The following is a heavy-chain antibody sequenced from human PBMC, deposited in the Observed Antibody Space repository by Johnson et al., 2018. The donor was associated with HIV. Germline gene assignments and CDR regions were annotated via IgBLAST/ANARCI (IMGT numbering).Heavy chain of an antibody. CDR2: TSYDESDK. CDR3: AKGTNGQSWAFDI. J-gene: IGHJ3*02. Sequence: QVQLVESGGGVVQPGTSLILSCAASGFTFSYYSMHWVRQAPGQGLEWVALTSYDESDKFYADSVKGRFIISRDNPRNTLYLQMNGLRAEDTAVYYCAKGTNGQSWAFDIWGQGTMVTVSS. CDR1: GFTFSYYS. D-gene: IGHD2-8*01. V-gene: IGHV3-30*04.